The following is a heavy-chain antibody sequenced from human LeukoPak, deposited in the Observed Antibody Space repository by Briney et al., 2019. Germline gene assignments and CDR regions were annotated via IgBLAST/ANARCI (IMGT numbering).Heavy chain of an antibody. D-gene: IGHD3-22*01. Sequence: ASVKVSCRASGYTFTGYYMHWVRQAPGQGLEWMGWINPNSGGTNYAQKFQGRVTMTRDTSISTAYMELSRLRSDDTAVYYCARDLQSSSGYYYVVGYWGQGTLVTVSS. CDR2: INPNSGGT. CDR3: ARDLQSSSGYYYVVGY. V-gene: IGHV1-2*02. CDR1: GYTFTGYY. J-gene: IGHJ4*02.